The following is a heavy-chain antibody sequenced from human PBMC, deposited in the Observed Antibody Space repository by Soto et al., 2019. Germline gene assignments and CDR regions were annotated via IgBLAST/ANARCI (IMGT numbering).Heavy chain of an antibody. D-gene: IGHD6-13*01. Sequence: QVQLVQSGAEVKKPGASVKVSCKASGYTFTSYDINWVRQATGQGLEWMGWMNPNSGNTGYAQKFQGRVTMTRNTSISTAYMELSSLRSEDTAVYYCARGSIAAAGTSIGFDPWGQGTLVTVSS. CDR1: GYTFTSYD. CDR3: ARGSIAAAGTSIGFDP. V-gene: IGHV1-8*01. J-gene: IGHJ5*02. CDR2: MNPNSGNT.